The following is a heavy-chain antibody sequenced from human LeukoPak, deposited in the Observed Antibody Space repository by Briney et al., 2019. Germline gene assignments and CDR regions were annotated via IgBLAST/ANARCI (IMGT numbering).Heavy chain of an antibody. CDR1: GGSISSDSYY. CDR3: ARVPYYYDSRHPDY. CDR2: IYTTGNT. Sequence: PSETLSLTCTVSGGSISSDSYYWSWIRQPAGKGLEWIGRIYTTGNTNYNPSLKSRVTISVDTSKNQCSLKLSSVTAADTALYYCARVPYYYDSRHPDYWGQGTLVTVSS. D-gene: IGHD3-22*01. J-gene: IGHJ4*02. V-gene: IGHV4-61*02.